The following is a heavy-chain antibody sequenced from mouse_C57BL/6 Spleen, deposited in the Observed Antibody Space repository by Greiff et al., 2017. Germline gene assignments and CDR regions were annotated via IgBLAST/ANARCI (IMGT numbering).Heavy chain of an antibody. V-gene: IGHV5-17*01. CDR1: GFTFSDYG. CDR2: ISSGSSTI. Sequence: EVKLVESGGGLVKPGGSLKLSCAASGFTFSDYGMHWVRQAPEKGLEWVAYISSGSSTIYYADTVKGRFTISRDNAKNTLFLQMTSLRSEDTAMYYCARGGNYFSYAMDYWGQGTSVTVSS. CDR3: ARGGNYFSYAMDY. J-gene: IGHJ4*01. D-gene: IGHD2-1*01.